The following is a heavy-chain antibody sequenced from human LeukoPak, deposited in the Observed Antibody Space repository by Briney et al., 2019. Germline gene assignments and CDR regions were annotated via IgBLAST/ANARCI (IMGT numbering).Heavy chain of an antibody. CDR2: IYYSGST. CDR3: ARVATYYDILSGYYKGAFDI. J-gene: IGHJ3*02. D-gene: IGHD3-9*01. Sequence: PAETLSLTCTVSGGSISRYYLSWIRQPPGKGLEWIAYIYYSGSTTYNPPFKSRVTISVDTSKNQFSLKLSSVTAADTAVYYCARVATYYDILSGYYKGAFDIWGQGTMVTVSS. V-gene: IGHV4-59*01. CDR1: GGSISRYY.